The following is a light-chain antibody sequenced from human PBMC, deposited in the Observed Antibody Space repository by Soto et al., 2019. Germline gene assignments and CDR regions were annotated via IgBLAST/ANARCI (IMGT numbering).Light chain of an antibody. CDR3: ISYTTISTYV. J-gene: IGLJ1*01. V-gene: IGLV2-14*03. CDR2: DVS. CDR1: SSVVAAYNY. Sequence: QSVLTQPASVSGSPGQSITISCTGTSSVVAAYNYVSWYQQHPGKAPKLMMSDVSNRASGISNRFSASKSGNTASLTISGLQTEDEADYYCISYTTISTYVFGTGTKVTVL.